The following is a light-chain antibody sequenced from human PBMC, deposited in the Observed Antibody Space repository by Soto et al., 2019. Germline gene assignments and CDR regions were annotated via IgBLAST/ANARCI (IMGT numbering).Light chain of an antibody. Sequence: QSALTQPPSASGSPGQSVAISCTGTSSDVGGYSFVSWYQQHPGKAPKLIIYEVSKRPSGVPDRFSGSKSGNTASLTVSGLQAEDEADYYCSSYTTTTAWVFGGGTKLTVL. CDR3: SSYTTTTAWV. J-gene: IGLJ3*02. CDR2: EVS. V-gene: IGLV2-8*01. CDR1: SSDVGGYSF.